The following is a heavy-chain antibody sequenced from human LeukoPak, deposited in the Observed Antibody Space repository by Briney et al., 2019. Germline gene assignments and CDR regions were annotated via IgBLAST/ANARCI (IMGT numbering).Heavy chain of an antibody. CDR3: VKDEAPYYYDSSGYYFGD. CDR2: ISSYGSST. D-gene: IGHD3-22*01. V-gene: IGHV3-64D*09. CDR1: GFTFSSYA. J-gene: IGHJ4*02. Sequence: TGGSLRLSCSASGFTFSSYAMHWVRQAPGKGLEYVSAISSYGSSTYYADSVKGRFTISRDNSKNTLYLQMSSLRAEDTAVYYCVKDEAPYYYDSSGYYFGDWGQGTLVTVSS.